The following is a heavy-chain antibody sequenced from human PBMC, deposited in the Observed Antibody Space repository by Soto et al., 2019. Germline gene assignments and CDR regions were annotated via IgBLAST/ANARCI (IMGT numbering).Heavy chain of an antibody. Sequence: GGSLRRSWAASGFSFTNFAMSWGRQAPGKGLEWVAGIGASGDITWYADSVKGRLSISRDNSKNTLYLQLNSLRFEDTAVYYCAKDDFTDRGDDYFDYWGPGTLVTVSS. D-gene: IGHD2-21*02. V-gene: IGHV3-23*01. CDR1: GFSFTNFA. CDR3: AKDDFTDRGDDYFDY. CDR2: IGASGDIT. J-gene: IGHJ4*02.